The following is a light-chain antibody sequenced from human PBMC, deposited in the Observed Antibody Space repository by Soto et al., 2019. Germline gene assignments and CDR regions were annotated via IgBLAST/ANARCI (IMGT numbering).Light chain of an antibody. V-gene: IGKV1-39*01. Sequence: DIQMTQSPSSLSASVGDRVTITCRASQSITTYLNWYQLKPVKAPKLLIYAASSLQGGVPSRFSGSGSGTEFTLTISSLQPEDFASYCCQQSHSTPFTFGQGTRLEIK. CDR3: QQSHSTPFT. CDR1: QSITTY. J-gene: IGKJ5*01. CDR2: AAS.